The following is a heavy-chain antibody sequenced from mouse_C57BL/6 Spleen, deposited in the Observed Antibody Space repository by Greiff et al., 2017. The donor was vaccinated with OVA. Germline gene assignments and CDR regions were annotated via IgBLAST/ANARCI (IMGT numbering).Heavy chain of an antibody. Sequence: VQLQQSGPELVKPGASVKFSCKASGYAFSSSWMNWVKQRPGKGLEWIGRIYPGDGDTNYNGKFKGKATLTADKTSSTAYMQISILTAEDSAVYFCASSYGNYPGRYAMDYWGQGTSVTVSS. V-gene: IGHV1-82*01. D-gene: IGHD2-1*01. CDR3: ASSYGNYPGRYAMDY. CDR2: IYPGDGDT. J-gene: IGHJ4*01. CDR1: GYAFSSSW.